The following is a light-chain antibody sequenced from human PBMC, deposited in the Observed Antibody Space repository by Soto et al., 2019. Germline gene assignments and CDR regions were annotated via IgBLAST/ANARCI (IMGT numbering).Light chain of an antibody. V-gene: IGKV1-5*01. Sequence: DIHMTQSASTLSASVGHRVTITCRASQSISSWLAWYQQKPGKAPKLLIYDASSLESGVPSGFSGSVSGTESNLTISSLQTDDFATYYCQQYNSYSWTFGQGTKVDIK. CDR1: QSISSW. CDR2: DAS. J-gene: IGKJ1*01. CDR3: QQYNSYSWT.